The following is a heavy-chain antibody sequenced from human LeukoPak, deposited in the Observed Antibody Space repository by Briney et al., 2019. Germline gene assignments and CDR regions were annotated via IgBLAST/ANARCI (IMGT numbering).Heavy chain of an antibody. V-gene: IGHV1-2*02. CDR2: IDPNSGGT. D-gene: IGHD3-10*01. CDR1: GYTFTGYY. CDR3: ARVNYYGSGSNLEAYYFDY. J-gene: IGHJ4*02. Sequence: VASVKVSCKASGYTFTGYYMHWVRQAPGQGLEWMGWIDPNSGGTNYAQKFQGRVTMTRDTSISTAYMELSRLRSDDTAVYYCARVNYYGSGSNLEAYYFDYWGQGTLVTVSS.